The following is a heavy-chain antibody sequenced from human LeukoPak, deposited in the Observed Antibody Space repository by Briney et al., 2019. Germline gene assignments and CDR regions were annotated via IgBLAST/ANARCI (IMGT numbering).Heavy chain of an antibody. D-gene: IGHD1-26*01. CDR2: IYPGDSDT. CDR1: GNTFTSYW. Sequence: KPGASLKISCKASGNTFTSYWIAWVRQMPGKGLEWMGIIYPGDSDTRYSPSFQGQVTISADKSTSTAYLQWSSLKASDTAMYYCASGGSFNLYFDYWGQGTLVTVSS. V-gene: IGHV5-51*01. CDR3: ASGGSFNLYFDY. J-gene: IGHJ4*02.